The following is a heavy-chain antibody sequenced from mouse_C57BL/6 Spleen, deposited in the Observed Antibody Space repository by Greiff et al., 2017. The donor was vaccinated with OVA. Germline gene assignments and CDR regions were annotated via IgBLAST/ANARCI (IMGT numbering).Heavy chain of an antibody. CDR1: GYAFSSYW. Sequence: VKLMESGAELVKPGASVKISCKASGYAFSSYWMNWVKQRPGKGLEWIGQIYPGDGDTNYNGKFKGKATLTADKSSSTAYMQLSSLTSEDSAVYFCAGYGSSYRYFDVWGTGTTVTVSS. CDR3: AGYGSSYRYFDV. V-gene: IGHV1-80*01. D-gene: IGHD1-1*01. CDR2: IYPGDGDT. J-gene: IGHJ1*03.